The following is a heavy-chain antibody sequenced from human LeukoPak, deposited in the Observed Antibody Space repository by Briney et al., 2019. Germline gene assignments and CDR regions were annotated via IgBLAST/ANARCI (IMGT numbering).Heavy chain of an antibody. V-gene: IGHV3-74*03. CDR1: GFSISGYW. CDR3: TRSDWFDP. J-gene: IGHJ5*02. CDR2: IKNDGSAT. Sequence: GGSLRLSCAASGFSISGYWMHWVRQAPGKGLVWVSRIKNDGSATMYADSVKGRFTVSRDNAKNTLYLQMNSLRAEDTGVYYCTRSDWFDPWGQGTLVTVSS.